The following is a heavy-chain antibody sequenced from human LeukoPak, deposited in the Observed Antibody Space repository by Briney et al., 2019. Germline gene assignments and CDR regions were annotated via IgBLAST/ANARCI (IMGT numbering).Heavy chain of an antibody. D-gene: IGHD1-26*01. CDR1: GFTFSDYY. V-gene: IGHV3-11*04. CDR2: ISSSGSTI. CDR3: AKGMRSYPRVAAYDAFDI. J-gene: IGHJ3*02. Sequence: PGGSLRLSCAASGFTFSDYYMSWIRQAPGKGLEWVSYISSSGSTIYYADSVKGRVTISRDNAKNSLYLQMNSLRAEDTAVYYCAKGMRSYPRVAAYDAFDIWGQGTMVTVSS.